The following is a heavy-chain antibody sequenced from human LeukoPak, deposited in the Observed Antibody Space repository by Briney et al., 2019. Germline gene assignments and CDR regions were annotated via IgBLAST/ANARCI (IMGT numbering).Heavy chain of an antibody. V-gene: IGHV4-59*12. Sequence: PSETLSLSCTVSGGSISGYYWSWIRLPPGKGLEWIGYIHYSGITKYSASLKSRLTLSVDASKNHLSLKLTSVTAADTAVYYCARGPIRTYCSSTSCYRLWWYFDLWGRGTLVTVSS. CDR3: ARGPIRTYCSSTSCYRLWWYFDL. J-gene: IGHJ2*01. CDR2: IHYSGIT. CDR1: GGSISGYY. D-gene: IGHD2-2*01.